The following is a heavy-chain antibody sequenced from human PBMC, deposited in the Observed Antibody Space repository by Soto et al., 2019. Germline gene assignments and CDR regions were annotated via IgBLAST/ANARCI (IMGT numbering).Heavy chain of an antibody. J-gene: IGHJ3*02. D-gene: IGHD5-12*01. CDR2: ISPYNGNT. V-gene: IGHV1-18*01. Sequence: HVPLVQSGAEVKKPGASLKVSCKASGYTCISYGVSWVRQAPGQGLEWLGWISPYNGNTNYAQKFQGRITMTTDTSTSTVYMDLRSLRTDDTAVYYCARDQTKWLTDAFDIWGQGTMVVVSS. CDR1: GYTCISYG. CDR3: ARDQTKWLTDAFDI.